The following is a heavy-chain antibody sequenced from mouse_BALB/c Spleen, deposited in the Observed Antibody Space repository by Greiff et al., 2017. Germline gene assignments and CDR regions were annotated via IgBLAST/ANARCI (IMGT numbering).Heavy chain of an antibody. J-gene: IGHJ3*01. CDR3: GRRGAEGVAY. CDR1: GYSFTGYY. D-gene: IGHD3-3*01. Sequence: EVKLQESGPELVKPGASVKISCKASGYSFTGYYMHWVKQSHVKSLEWIGRINPYNGATSYNQNFKDKASLTVDKSSSTAYMELHSLTSEDSAVYFCGRRGAEGVAYWGQGTLVTVSA. CDR2: INPYNGAT. V-gene: IGHV1-31*01.